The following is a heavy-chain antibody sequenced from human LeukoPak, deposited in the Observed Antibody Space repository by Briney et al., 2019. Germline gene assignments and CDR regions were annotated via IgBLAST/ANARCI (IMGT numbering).Heavy chain of an antibody. J-gene: IGHJ4*02. CDR3: FTYYFDSSGPKKNY. CDR1: VDSISTSSYH. D-gene: IGHD3-22*01. V-gene: IGHV4-39*07. CDR2: TNHSGST. Sequence: SETVSLSCTVSVDSISTSSYHWRWMRQPPGKGLEWIGETNHSGSTNSNPSLKSRVTISVDTSKKQFSLKLSSVTAADTAVYYCFTYYFDSSGPKKNYGGQGTLVTVSS.